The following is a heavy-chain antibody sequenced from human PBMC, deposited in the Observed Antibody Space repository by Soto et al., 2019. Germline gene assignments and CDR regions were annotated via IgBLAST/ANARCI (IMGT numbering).Heavy chain of an antibody. Sequence: GGSLRLSCAASGFTFSSYAMHWVRQAPGKGLEWVAVISYDGSNKYYADSVKGRFTISRDNSKNTLYLQMNSLRAEDTAVYYCARGAVWYYDSRDAFDIWGQGTMVTVSS. CDR1: GFTFSSYA. CDR2: ISYDGSNK. V-gene: IGHV3-30-3*01. CDR3: ARGAVWYYDSRDAFDI. J-gene: IGHJ3*02. D-gene: IGHD3-22*01.